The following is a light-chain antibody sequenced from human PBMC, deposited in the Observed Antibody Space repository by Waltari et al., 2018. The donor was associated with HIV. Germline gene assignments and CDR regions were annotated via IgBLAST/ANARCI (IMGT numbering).Light chain of an antibody. CDR2: DAS. J-gene: IGKJ2*01. V-gene: IGKV3-11*01. CDR3: QQRSNWPPRFT. Sequence: EIVLTQSPATLSLSPGERVTLSCRASQSVGSSLAWYQQKPGQAPSLLIYDASTRATGIPARFTGSGSGTDFTLTISSLEPEDFALYFCQQRSNWPPRFTFGQGTKLDIK. CDR1: QSVGSS.